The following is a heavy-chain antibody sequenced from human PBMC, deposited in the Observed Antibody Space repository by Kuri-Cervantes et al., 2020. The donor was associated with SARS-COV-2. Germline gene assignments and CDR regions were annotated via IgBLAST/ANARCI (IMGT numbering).Heavy chain of an antibody. V-gene: IGHV3-30*18. Sequence: GSLLKISCAASGFTFSSYGMHWVRQAPGKGLEWVAVISYDGSNKYYADSVKGRFTISRDNSKNTLYLQMNSLRAEDTAVYYCAKSSGTADGGFDPWGQGALVTVSS. D-gene: IGHD6-19*01. CDR3: AKSSGTADGGFDP. J-gene: IGHJ5*02. CDR2: ISYDGSNK. CDR1: GFTFSSYG.